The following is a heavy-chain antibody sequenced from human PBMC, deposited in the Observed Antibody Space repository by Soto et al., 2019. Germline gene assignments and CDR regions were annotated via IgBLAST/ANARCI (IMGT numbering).Heavy chain of an antibody. Sequence: SETLSLTCSVSGGSISSSSCYWGWIRQPPGKGLEWIGSIYYSGITYYNPSLKSRVTISVDTSKNQFSLKLSSVTAADTAVYYCARDGGHYYGSGSYLGTWGQGTLVTVS. V-gene: IGHV4-39*07. D-gene: IGHD3-10*01. CDR3: ARDGGHYYGSGSYLGT. CDR2: IYYSGIT. J-gene: IGHJ5*02. CDR1: GGSISSSSCY.